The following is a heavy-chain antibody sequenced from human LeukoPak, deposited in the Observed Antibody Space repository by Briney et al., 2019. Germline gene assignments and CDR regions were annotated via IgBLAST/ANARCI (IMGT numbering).Heavy chain of an antibody. CDR3: ARHLYDYGSGSYEY. J-gene: IGHJ4*02. V-gene: IGHV4-59*08. CDR1: GGFISTHH. CDR2: ISYSGST. Sequence: PSETLSLTCAVSGGFISTHHWSWIRQPPGKGLEWIGYISYSGSTNYNPSLKSRVTISVDTSKSQFSLKLSSVTAADTAVYYCARHLYDYGSGSYEYWGQGTLVTVSS. D-gene: IGHD3-10*01.